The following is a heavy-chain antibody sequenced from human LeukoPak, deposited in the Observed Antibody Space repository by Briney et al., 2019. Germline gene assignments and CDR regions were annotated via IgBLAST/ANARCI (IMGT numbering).Heavy chain of an antibody. CDR3: ARGGSSSWSFAFDI. D-gene: IGHD6-13*01. CDR1: GFTFSSYA. V-gene: IGHV3-21*05. J-gene: IGHJ3*02. CDR2: ISSSGSDI. Sequence: GGSLRLSCGASGFTFSSYAMSWVRRAPGKGLEWVSYISSSGSDIYYADSVKGRFTISRDNAKNSLYLQMNSLRAEDTAVYYCARGGSSSWSFAFDIWGQGTMVTVSS.